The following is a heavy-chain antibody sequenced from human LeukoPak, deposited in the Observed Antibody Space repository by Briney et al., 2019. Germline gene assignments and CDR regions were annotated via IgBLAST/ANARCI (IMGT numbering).Heavy chain of an antibody. CDR2: INPNSGGT. CDR3: AGSSGSYSMDAFDI. D-gene: IGHD1-26*01. J-gene: IGHJ3*02. V-gene: IGHV1-2*02. Sequence: ASVKVSCRASGYSFTGYYMHWVRQAPGQGLEWMGWINPNSGGTNYAQKFQGRATMTRDTIIHTAPMETLRLRSDDTAVYFRAGSSGSYSMDAFDIWGQGTMVTVSS. CDR1: GYSFTGYY.